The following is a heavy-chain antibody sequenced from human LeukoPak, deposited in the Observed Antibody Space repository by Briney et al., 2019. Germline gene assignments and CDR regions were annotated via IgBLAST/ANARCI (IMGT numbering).Heavy chain of an antibody. V-gene: IGHV3-7*01. J-gene: IGHJ3*02. CDR2: IKQDGSEK. D-gene: IGHD3-22*01. CDR1: GFTFSSYE. Sequence: GGSLRLSCAASGFTFSSYEMNWVRQAPGKGLEWVANIKQDGSEKYYVDSVKGRFTISRDNAKNSLYLQMNSLRAEDTAVYYCAREGYYDSSGYAGWAFDIWGQGTMVTVSS. CDR3: AREGYYDSSGYAGWAFDI.